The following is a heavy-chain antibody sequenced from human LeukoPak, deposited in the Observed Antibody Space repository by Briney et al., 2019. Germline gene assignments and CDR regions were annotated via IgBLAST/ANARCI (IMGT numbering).Heavy chain of an antibody. J-gene: IGHJ4*02. V-gene: IGHV3-53*01. Sequence: VGSLRPSCAASGFTFSNALFSWVRQAPGKGLEWVSVIYSGGSTYYADSVKGRFTISRDNSKNTLYLQMNSLRAEDTAVYYCARCNRWQQLAYFDYWGQAAMLSVCS. CDR3: ARCNRWQQLAYFDY. D-gene: IGHD6-13*01. CDR1: GFTFSNAL. CDR2: IYSGGST.